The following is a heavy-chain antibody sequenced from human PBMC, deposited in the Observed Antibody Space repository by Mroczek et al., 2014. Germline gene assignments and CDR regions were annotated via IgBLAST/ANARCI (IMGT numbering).Heavy chain of an antibody. D-gene: IGHD3-22*01. CDR2: INHSGST. CDR3: ARRNYYDSRSRFDP. V-gene: IGHV4-34*01. J-gene: IGHJ5*02. Sequence: QVQLQQWGAGLLKPSETLSLTCAVYGGSFSGYYWSWIRQPPGKGLEWIGEINHSGSTNYNPSLKSRVTISVDTSKNQFSLKLSSVTAADTAVYYCARRNYYDSRSRFDPWGQGTLVTVSS. CDR1: GGSFSGYY.